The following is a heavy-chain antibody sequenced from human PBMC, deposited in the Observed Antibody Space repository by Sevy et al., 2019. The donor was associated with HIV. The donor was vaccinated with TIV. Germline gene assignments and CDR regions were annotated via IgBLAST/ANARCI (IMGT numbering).Heavy chain of an antibody. CDR2: IFSSGST. V-gene: IGHV3-66*02. Sequence: GGSLRLSCAISGFTVNDKYIIWVRQAPGKGLEWVSVIFSSGSTYYADSAKGRFTISRDNSKNTVYLQVNSVRAEDTAVYYCVSLFLSYRSGSSYFDYWGQGTLVTVSS. D-gene: IGHD6-19*01. J-gene: IGHJ4*02. CDR3: VSLFLSYRSGSSYFDY. CDR1: GFTVNDKY.